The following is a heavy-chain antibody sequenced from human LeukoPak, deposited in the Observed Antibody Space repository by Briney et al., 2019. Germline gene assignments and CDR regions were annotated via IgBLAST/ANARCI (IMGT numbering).Heavy chain of an antibody. CDR1: SGSINSYY. CDR2: IYYSGST. J-gene: IGHJ4*02. CDR3: ARGPDRAKLGY. D-gene: IGHD1-14*01. V-gene: IGHV4-59*12. Sequence: SETLSLTCTVSSGSINSYYWNWIRQPPGKGLEWIGSIYYSGSTYYNPSLKSRVTISVDTSKNQFSLKLSSVTAADTALYFCARGPDRAKLGYWGQGTLVTVSS.